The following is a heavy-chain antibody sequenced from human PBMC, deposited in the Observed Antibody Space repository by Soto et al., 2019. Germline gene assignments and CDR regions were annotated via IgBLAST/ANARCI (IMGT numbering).Heavy chain of an antibody. CDR2: IRSKANSYAT. Sequence: GGSLRLSCAASGFTFSGSAMHWVRQASGKGLEWVGRIRSKANSYATAYAASVKGRFTISRDDSKNTAYLQMNSLKTEDTAVYYCTRLDYYDSSGYYYGMDVWGQGTTVAVSS. D-gene: IGHD3-22*01. CDR1: GFTFSGSA. J-gene: IGHJ6*02. V-gene: IGHV3-73*01. CDR3: TRLDYYDSSGYYYGMDV.